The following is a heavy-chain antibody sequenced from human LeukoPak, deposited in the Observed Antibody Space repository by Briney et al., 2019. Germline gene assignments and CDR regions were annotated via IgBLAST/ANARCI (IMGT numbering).Heavy chain of an antibody. D-gene: IGHD3-10*01. V-gene: IGHV3-23*01. CDR3: AKDPMRGSGSYMEYYYYYYGMDV. J-gene: IGHJ6*02. CDR2: ISGSGGST. Sequence: TGGSLRLSCAASGFTFSSYAMSWVRQAPGKGLEWVSAISGSGGSTYYADSVKGRFTISRDNSKNTLYLQMNSLRAEDTAVYYCAKDPMRGSGSYMEYYYYYYGMDVWGQGTTVTVSS. CDR1: GFTFSSYA.